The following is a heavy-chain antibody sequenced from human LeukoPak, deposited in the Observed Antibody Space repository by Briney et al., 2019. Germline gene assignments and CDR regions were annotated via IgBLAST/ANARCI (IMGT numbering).Heavy chain of an antibody. CDR1: GFTFSSYS. Sequence: GGPLRLSCAASGFTFSSYSMNWVRQAPGKGLEWLSYISSSSSNKYYADSVKGRFTISRDNSKNTLYLQMNSLRAEDTAVYYCAKELRIAAAGTSPPFDYWGQGTLVTVSS. CDR2: ISSSSSNK. D-gene: IGHD6-13*01. J-gene: IGHJ4*02. V-gene: IGHV3-48*01. CDR3: AKELRIAAAGTSPPFDY.